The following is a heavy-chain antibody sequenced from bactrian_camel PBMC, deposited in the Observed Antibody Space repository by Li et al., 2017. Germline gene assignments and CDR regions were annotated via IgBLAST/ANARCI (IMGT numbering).Heavy chain of an antibody. Sequence: VQLVESGGNAVQPGGSLRLSCAASGFSFSSYYMSWVRQAPGKELEWVASITSDGSETYNAGSVKGRFFMSRDNAKNTLYLQLNSLKTEDTAIYYCARDLYGGSWYRFAYWGQGTQVTVS. CDR2: ITSDGSET. CDR1: GFSFSSYY. CDR3: ARDLYGGSWYRFAY. V-gene: IGHV3S6*01. J-gene: IGHJ6*01. D-gene: IGHD6*01.